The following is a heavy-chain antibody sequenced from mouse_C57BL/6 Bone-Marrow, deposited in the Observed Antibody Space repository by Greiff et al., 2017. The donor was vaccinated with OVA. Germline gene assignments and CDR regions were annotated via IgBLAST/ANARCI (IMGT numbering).Heavy chain of an antibody. V-gene: IGHV1-81*01. CDR3: ARSDSNYGGAY. J-gene: IGHJ3*01. D-gene: IGHD2-5*01. CDR1: GYTFTSYG. Sequence: VQRVESGAELARPGASVKLSCRASGYTFTSYGISWVKQRTGQGLEWIGEIYPRSGNTYYNEKFKGKATLTADKSSSTAYMELRSLTSEDSAVYFCARSDSNYGGAYWGQGTLVTVSA. CDR2: IYPRSGNT.